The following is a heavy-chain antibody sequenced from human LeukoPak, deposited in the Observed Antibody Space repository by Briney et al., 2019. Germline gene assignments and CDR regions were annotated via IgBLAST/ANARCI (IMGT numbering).Heavy chain of an antibody. Sequence: SETLSLTCTVSGGSISSGNYYWSWIRQPAGKGLEWIGRISTTGSTNYNPSLKSRVTISVDTSKNQFSLKLSSVTAADTAAYYCARDYGGNWNDGYRFDYWGQGTLVTVSS. V-gene: IGHV4-61*02. J-gene: IGHJ4*02. CDR1: GGSISSGNYY. CDR3: ARDYGGNWNDGYRFDY. D-gene: IGHD1-1*01. CDR2: ISTTGST.